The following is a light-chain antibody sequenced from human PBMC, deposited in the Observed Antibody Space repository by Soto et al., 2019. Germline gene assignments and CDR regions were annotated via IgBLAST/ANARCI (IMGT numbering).Light chain of an antibody. CDR1: SSDVGGYNY. CDR2: DVS. CDR3: SSYTCSSTAVV. V-gene: IGLV2-14*01. Sequence: QSVLTQPASVSGSPGQSITISCTGTSSDVGGYNYVSWYQQHPGKAPKLMIYDVSNRPSGVSNRFSGSKSGNTASLTISGLQAEDEADYYCSSYTCSSTAVVFGGGTKVTVL. J-gene: IGLJ2*01.